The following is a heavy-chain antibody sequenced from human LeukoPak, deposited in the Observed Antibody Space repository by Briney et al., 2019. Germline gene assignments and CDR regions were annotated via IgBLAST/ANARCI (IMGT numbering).Heavy chain of an antibody. V-gene: IGHV3-48*03. CDR2: ISSSGSTI. CDR1: GFTFSSYE. J-gene: IGHJ4*02. CDR3: ARAYNWNYGY. Sequence: PGGSLRLSCAASGFTFSSYEMNWVRQAPGKGLEWVSYISSSGSTIYYADSVKGRFTISRDNAKNSLYLQMNSLRAEDTAVYYCARAYNWNYGYWGQGTLVTVSS. D-gene: IGHD1-7*01.